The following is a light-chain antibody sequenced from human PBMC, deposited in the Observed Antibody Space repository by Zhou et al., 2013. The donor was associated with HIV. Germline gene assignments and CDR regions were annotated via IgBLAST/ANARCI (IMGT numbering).Light chain of an antibody. CDR3: QSFDNDLNTYV. CDR2: EVS. CDR1: SSDVGGYNY. J-gene: IGLJ1*01. V-gene: IGLV2-8*01. Sequence: QSALTQPPSASGTPGQSVTISCTGTSSDVGGYNYVAWYQQHPGKAPKIMIYEVSKRPSGVPDRFSGSKFDSSASLAITGLRAEDEADYYCQSFDNDLNTYVFGTGTKVIVL.